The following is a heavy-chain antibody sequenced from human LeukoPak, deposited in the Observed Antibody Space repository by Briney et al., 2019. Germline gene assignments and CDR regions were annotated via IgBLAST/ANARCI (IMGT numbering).Heavy chain of an antibody. D-gene: IGHD4-17*01. CDR2: ITAGHYPT. V-gene: IGHV3-23*01. J-gene: IGHJ5*02. CDR1: GFSFSSFA. Sequence: GGSLRLSCAAPGFSFSSFAMTWVRQAPGKGLEWVSSITAGHYPTYNTDSVKGRFTISRDNPKNTLYLQMNSLRADDTAVYYCTKDPNGDYVGAFDPWGQGTLVTVSS. CDR3: TKDPNGDYVGAFDP.